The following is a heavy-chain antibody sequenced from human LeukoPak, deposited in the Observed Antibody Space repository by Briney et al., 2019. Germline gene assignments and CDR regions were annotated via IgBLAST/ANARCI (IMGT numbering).Heavy chain of an antibody. CDR3: TRDCSSTNCFVDS. D-gene: IGHD2-2*01. Sequence: GGSLRLSCTASGFTFGDYAMSWFRQAPGKGLEWVSLIRDKAYGGTTEYAASVKGRFTISRDDSKNIAYLQVNSLKTEDTGVYYCTRDCSSTNCFVDSWGQGTLVTVSS. CDR1: GFTFGDYA. CDR2: IRDKAYGGTT. V-gene: IGHV3-49*03. J-gene: IGHJ4*02.